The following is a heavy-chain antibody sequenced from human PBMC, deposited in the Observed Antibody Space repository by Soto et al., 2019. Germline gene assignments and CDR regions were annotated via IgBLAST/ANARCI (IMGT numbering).Heavy chain of an antibody. D-gene: IGHD2-21*02. V-gene: IGHV4-61*08. CDR1: GGSISSGGYS. Sequence: PSETLSLTCAVSGGSISSGGYSWSWIRQPPGKGLEWIGYIYHSGSTNYNPSLKSRVTISVDTSKNQFSLKLSSVTAADTAVYYCARSEGDLGWFDPWGQGTLVTVSS. CDR2: IYHSGST. J-gene: IGHJ5*02. CDR3: ARSEGDLGWFDP.